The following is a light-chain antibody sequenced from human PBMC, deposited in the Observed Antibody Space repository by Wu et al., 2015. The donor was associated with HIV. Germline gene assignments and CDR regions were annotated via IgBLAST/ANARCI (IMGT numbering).Light chain of an antibody. Sequence: EIVMTQSPATLSVSPGERATLSCRASQSVSSNLAWYQQKPGQAPRLLIYGASTRATGIPARFSGSGSGTEFTLTISSMQSEDFAVYYCQQCSNWPPYTFGQGTKLEIK. CDR2: GAS. CDR3: QQCSNWPPYT. CDR1: QSVSSN. V-gene: IGKV3-15*01. J-gene: IGKJ2*01.